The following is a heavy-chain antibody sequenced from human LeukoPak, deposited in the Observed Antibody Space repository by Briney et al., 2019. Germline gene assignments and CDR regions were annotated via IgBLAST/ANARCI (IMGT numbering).Heavy chain of an antibody. V-gene: IGHV4-59*01. D-gene: IGHD3-10*01. Sequence: SETLSLTCTVSGGSISSYYWSWIRQPPGKGLEWIGYIFYSGSTNYNPSLKSRVTISVDTSKNQFSLKLSSVTAADTAVYYCARGGVNYKIAGPWGQGALVTVSS. J-gene: IGHJ5*02. CDR1: GGSISSYY. CDR3: ARGGVNYKIAGP. CDR2: IFYSGST.